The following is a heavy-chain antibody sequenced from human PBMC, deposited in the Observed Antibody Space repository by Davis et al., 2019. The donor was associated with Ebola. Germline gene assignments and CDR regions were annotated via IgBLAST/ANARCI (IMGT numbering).Heavy chain of an antibody. CDR2: ISYDGSNK. V-gene: IGHV3-30-3*01. CDR1: GFTFSSYA. J-gene: IGHJ4*02. CDR3: ARDSTRYTARGSFDY. D-gene: IGHD5-18*01. Sequence: GESLKISCAASGFTFSSYAMHWVRQAPGKGLEWVAVISYDGSNKYYADSVKGRFTISRDNSKNTLYLQMNSLRAEDTAVYYCARDSTRYTARGSFDYWGQGTLVTVSS.